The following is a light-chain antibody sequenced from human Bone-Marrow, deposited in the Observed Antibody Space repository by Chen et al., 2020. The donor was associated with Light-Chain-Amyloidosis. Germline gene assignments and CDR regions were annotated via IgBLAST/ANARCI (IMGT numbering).Light chain of an antibody. Sequence: SYELTRPPSVSVSPGQTARITCSGDDLPTKYAYWYQQKPGQDPVLVIHRDTERPSGISERFSGSSSGTTATLTISRVQAEDEADYHCQSADSSGTYEVIFGGGTTLTVL. CDR2: RDT. V-gene: IGLV3-25*03. CDR3: QSADSSGTYEVI. J-gene: IGLJ2*01. CDR1: DLPTKY.